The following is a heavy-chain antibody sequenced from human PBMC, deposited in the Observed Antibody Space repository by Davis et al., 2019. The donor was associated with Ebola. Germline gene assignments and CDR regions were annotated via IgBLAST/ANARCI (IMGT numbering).Heavy chain of an antibody. V-gene: IGHV3-7*01. CDR3: AKDSGWQMSP. J-gene: IGHJ5*02. CDR1: GFTFSNYW. D-gene: IGHD6-19*01. CDR2: IKYDGTDK. Sequence: GESLKISCAASGFTFSNYWMGWVRQAPGRGLEWVAKIKYDGTDKYYPDSLRGRFTISRDNAKNSLYLHINSLRVEDTALYYCAKDSGWQMSPWGQGTLVTVSS.